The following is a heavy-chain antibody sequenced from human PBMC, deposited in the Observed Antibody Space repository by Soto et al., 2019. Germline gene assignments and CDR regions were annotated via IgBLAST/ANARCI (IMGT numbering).Heavy chain of an antibody. D-gene: IGHD6-6*01. J-gene: IGHJ6*02. Sequence: SETLSLTCTVSGGSISGSSYYWGWIGQPPGKGLEWIGSIYYSGSTYYNPSRKSRVTISVDTSKNQFSLKLSSVTAADTAVYYCARSEGSIAALYYYYSGMDVWGQGTTVTVSS. CDR1: GGSISGSSYY. V-gene: IGHV4-39*01. CDR3: ARSEGSIAALYYYYSGMDV. CDR2: IYYSGST.